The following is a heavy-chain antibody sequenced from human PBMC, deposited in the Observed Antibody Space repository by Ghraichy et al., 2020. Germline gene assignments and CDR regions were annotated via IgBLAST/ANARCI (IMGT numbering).Heavy chain of an antibody. CDR3: AKEGDYNFWSGEIDY. J-gene: IGHJ4*02. Sequence: GGSLRLSCAASGFTFSSYAMSWVRQAPGKGLEWVSSISGGGVSTDYADSVKGRFTVSRDNSKNTLYLQLSSLRAEDTAVYYCAKEGDYNFWSGEIDYWGQGTLVTVSS. D-gene: IGHD3-3*01. V-gene: IGHV3-23*01. CDR2: ISGGGVST. CDR1: GFTFSSYA.